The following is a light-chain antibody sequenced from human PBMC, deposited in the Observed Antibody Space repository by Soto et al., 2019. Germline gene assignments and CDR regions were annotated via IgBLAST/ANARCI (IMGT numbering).Light chain of an antibody. CDR3: QLRSNWSRP. CDR1: QSVRGN. CDR2: DAS. J-gene: IGKJ5*01. Sequence: IVMTLTPPTRSVSPGERATLACRDSQSVRGNLAWYQYKPGQAPRLLIYDASNRATGIPARFRGSGSGTDSPVTIGGLQRVDFAVYYWQLRSNWSRPFRQGTRLRIK. V-gene: IGKV3-11*01.